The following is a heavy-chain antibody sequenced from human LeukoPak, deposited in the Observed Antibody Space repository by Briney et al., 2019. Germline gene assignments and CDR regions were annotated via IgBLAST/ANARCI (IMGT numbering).Heavy chain of an antibody. CDR2: ISGSGGST. D-gene: IGHD2-15*01. CDR1: GFTFSSYA. J-gene: IGHJ4*02. Sequence: TGGSLRLSCAASGFTFSSYAMSWVRQAPGKGLEWVSGISGSGGSTYYADSVKGRFTISRDNSKNTLYLQMNSLRAEDTAVYYCAKEQDIVVVVAAFDYWGQGTLVTVSS. V-gene: IGHV3-23*01. CDR3: AKEQDIVVVVAAFDY.